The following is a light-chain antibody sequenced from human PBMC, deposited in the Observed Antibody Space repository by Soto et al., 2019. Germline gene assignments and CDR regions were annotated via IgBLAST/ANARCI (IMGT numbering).Light chain of an antibody. J-gene: IGKJ5*01. CDR2: GAS. CDR1: QTVSRNY. Sequence: EIILSHSPYTLSLSPLERASLSFRSIQTVSRNYLAWCQQRPGQAPRLLIYGASTRAAGIPDRFSGSGSGTDFTLTITRLEPEDSAVYFCQQYTGPPTTFGQGTRLEIK. CDR3: QQYTGPPTT. V-gene: IGKV3-20*01.